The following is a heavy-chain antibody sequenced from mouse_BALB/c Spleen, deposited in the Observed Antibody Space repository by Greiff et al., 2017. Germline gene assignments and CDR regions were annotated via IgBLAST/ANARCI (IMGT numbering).Heavy chain of an antibody. J-gene: IGHJ4*01. V-gene: IGHV2-9*02. CDR2: IWAGGST. D-gene: IGHD1-2*01. Sequence: VQLVESGPGLVAPSQSLSITCTVSGFSLTSYGVHWVRQPPGKGLEWLGVIWAGGSTNYNSALMSRLSISKDNSKSQVFLKMNSLQTDDTAMYYCAREITTALYAMDYWGQGTSVTVSS. CDR3: AREITTALYAMDY. CDR1: GFSLTSYG.